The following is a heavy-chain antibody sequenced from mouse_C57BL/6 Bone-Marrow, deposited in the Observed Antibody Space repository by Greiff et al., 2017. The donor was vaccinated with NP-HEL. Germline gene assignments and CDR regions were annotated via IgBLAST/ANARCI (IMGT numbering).Heavy chain of an antibody. CDR1: GYTFTSYG. J-gene: IGHJ1*03. CDR2: IYPRSGNT. Sequence: QVQLQQSGAELARPGASVKLSCKASGYTFTSYGISWVKQRTGQGLEWIGEIYPRSGNTYYNEKFKGEATLTADKSSSTAYMELRSLTSEDSAVDFCARDYGSSYRYFDVWGTGTTVTVSS. CDR3: ARDYGSSYRYFDV. V-gene: IGHV1-81*01. D-gene: IGHD1-1*01.